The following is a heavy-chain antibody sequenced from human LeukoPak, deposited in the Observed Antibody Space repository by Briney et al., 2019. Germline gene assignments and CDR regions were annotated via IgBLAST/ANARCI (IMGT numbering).Heavy chain of an antibody. CDR1: GGSISSGGYY. CDR3: ARRYVVGVWVITTVVKNWFDP. D-gene: IGHD3-9*01. CDR2: INHSGST. J-gene: IGHJ5*02. Sequence: SETLSLTCTVSGGSISSGGYYWSWIRQPPGKGLEWIGEINHSGSTNYNPSLKSRVTISVDTSKNQFSLKLSSVTAADTAVYYCARRYVVGVWVITTVVKNWFDPWGQGTLVTVSS. V-gene: IGHV4-39*07.